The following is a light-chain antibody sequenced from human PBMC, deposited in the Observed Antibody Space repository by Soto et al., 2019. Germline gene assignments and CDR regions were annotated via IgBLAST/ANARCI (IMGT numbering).Light chain of an antibody. Sequence: DVQMTQSPSTLSASVGDRVTITCRASQSISWWLAWYQHKPGKPPRLLIYRASSLESGVPSRFSGSGSGTEFTLTISSLQPDDFATYHCQQYSTYSTFGGGTKVEIK. CDR3: QQYSTYST. J-gene: IGKJ4*01. CDR1: QSISWW. V-gene: IGKV1-5*03. CDR2: RAS.